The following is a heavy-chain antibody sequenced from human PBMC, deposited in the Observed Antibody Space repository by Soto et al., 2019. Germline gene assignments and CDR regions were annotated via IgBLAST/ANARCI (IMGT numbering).Heavy chain of an antibody. CDR3: ARVREPHLDHYGLDV. Sequence: QVQLVQSGAEVKNPGSSVKVSCKTSGFTFNVFGIHWVRQAPGQGLEWVGGLIPIYDAPHYAPKFQGRVTITADKSTTTVHLELSSLTSDDTAIYFCARVREPHLDHYGLDVWGQGTTVTVS. V-gene: IGHV1-69*06. D-gene: IGHD1-1*01. CDR1: GFTFNVFG. J-gene: IGHJ6*02. CDR2: LIPIYDAP.